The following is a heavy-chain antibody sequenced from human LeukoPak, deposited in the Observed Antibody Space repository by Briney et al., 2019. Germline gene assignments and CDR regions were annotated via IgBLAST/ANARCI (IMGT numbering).Heavy chain of an antibody. CDR1: GFTFSTYA. V-gene: IGHV3-7*01. J-gene: IGHJ3*01. CDR2: IKQDGSEK. CDR3: TKWRGRWRQQTPDDAFDL. D-gene: IGHD5-24*01. Sequence: PGGSLRLSCAASGFTFSTYAMNWVRQAPGKGREGVANIKQDGSEKYYVDSVRGRFTISRDNAKNSLYLQMNSLRTEDTAVYYCTKWRGRWRQQTPDDAFDLWGQGTMVIVSS.